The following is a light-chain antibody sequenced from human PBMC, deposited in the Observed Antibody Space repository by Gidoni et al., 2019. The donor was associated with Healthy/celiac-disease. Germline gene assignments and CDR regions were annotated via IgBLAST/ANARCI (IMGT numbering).Light chain of an antibody. V-gene: IGKV3-11*01. J-gene: IGKJ2*01. CDR3: QQRSNWPMYT. CDR1: RSVSSY. Sequence: EIVLTQSPATLSSSPGERATLSCRAGRSVSSYLAWYQQKPGQAPRLLLHDASNRTTGIPARFCGGGSGTDFTLTISSLEPEDFAVYYCQQRSNWPMYTFGQGTKLEIK. CDR2: DAS.